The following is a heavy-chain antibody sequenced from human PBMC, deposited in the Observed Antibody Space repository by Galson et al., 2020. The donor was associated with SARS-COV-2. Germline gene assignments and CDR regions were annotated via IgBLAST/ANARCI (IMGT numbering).Heavy chain of an antibody. D-gene: IGHD1-26*01. Sequence: GESLKISCAASGFTFRSHWMHWVRQPPGKGLACVSRLNSDGSSTTYADSVKGRFTISRDNAKNTLYLQMNSLRAEDTAVYYCARPSSGSYIGAFDIGGQGTMVTVSS. V-gene: IGHV3-74*01. J-gene: IGHJ3*02. CDR1: GFTFRSHW. CDR3: ARPSSGSYIGAFDI. CDR2: LNSDGSST.